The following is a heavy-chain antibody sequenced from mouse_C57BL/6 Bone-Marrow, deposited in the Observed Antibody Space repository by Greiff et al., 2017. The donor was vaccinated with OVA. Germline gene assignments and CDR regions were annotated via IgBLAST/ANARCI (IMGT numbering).Heavy chain of an antibody. CDR2: INPYNGGT. CDR1: GYTFTDYY. Sequence: EVQLQQSGPVLVKPGASVKMSCKASGYTFTDYYMNWVKQSHGKSLEWIGVINPYNGGTSYNQKFKGKATLTVDKSSSTAYMELNSLTSEDSAVYYCARGGSYYGNFDYWGQGTTLTVSS. J-gene: IGHJ2*01. V-gene: IGHV1-19*01. CDR3: ARGGSYYGNFDY. D-gene: IGHD2-10*01.